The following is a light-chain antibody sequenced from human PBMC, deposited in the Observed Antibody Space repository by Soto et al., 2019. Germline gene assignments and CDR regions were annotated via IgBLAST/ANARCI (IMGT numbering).Light chain of an antibody. J-gene: IGKJ4*01. Sequence: DIQMTQYPSSVSSSVGDRVTITCRASQPIRRWLAWYQQKPGKAPKLLISATSTLESGVPSRFSGSGSGTEFTLTISGLQHEDFAIYFCQQANTFPLTFGGGTTVEIK. CDR2: ATS. CDR1: QPIRRW. V-gene: IGKV1-12*01. CDR3: QQANTFPLT.